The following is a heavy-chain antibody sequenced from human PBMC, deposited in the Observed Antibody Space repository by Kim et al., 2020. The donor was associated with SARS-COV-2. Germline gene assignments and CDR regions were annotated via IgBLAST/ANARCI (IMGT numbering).Heavy chain of an antibody. CDR1: GDSVSSNNAA. V-gene: IGHV6-1*01. J-gene: IGHJ4*02. D-gene: IGHD5-12*01. CDR3: ARANVANSGYHLDH. Sequence: SQTLSLTCAISGDSVSSNNAAWDWIRQSPSRGLEWLGRTYYRSKWNTDYAVSVIGRITINPDTSKNQFSLHLSSVTPEDTAVYYCARANVANSGYHLDHWGQGTLVTVSS. CDR2: TYYRSKWNT.